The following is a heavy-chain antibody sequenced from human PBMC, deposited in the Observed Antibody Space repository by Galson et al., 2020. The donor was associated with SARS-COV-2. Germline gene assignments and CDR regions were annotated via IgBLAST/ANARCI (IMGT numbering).Heavy chain of an antibody. Sequence: ASVKVSCKASGYTFTSYYMHWVRQAPGQGLEWMGIINPSGGSTSYAQKFQGRVTMTRDTSTSTVYMELSSLRSEDTAVYYCARDRSDCSGGSCYYLDDWGQGTLVTVSS. J-gene: IGHJ4*02. D-gene: IGHD2-15*01. CDR2: INPSGGST. CDR3: ARDRSDCSGGSCYYLDD. CDR1: GYTFTSYY. V-gene: IGHV1-46*01.